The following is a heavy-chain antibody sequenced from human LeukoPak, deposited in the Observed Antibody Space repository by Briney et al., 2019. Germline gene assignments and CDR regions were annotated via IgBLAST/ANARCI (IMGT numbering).Heavy chain of an antibody. D-gene: IGHD6-19*01. CDR2: IIPIFGTA. Sequence: SVKVSCKASGGTFSSYAISWVRQAPGQGLEWMGGIIPIFGTANYAQKFQGRVTITADESTSTAYMELSSLRSEDTAVYYCARDRIAVAGNRGYFDYWGQGTLVTVSS. CDR1: GGTFSSYA. J-gene: IGHJ4*02. CDR3: ARDRIAVAGNRGYFDY. V-gene: IGHV1-69*13.